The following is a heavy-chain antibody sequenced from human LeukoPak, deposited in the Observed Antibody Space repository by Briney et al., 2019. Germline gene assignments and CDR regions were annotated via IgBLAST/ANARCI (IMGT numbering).Heavy chain of an antibody. CDR1: GYSISSGYY. V-gene: IGHV4-38-2*01. CDR2: IYHSGST. J-gene: IGHJ4*02. Sequence: SETLSLTCAASGYSISSGYYWGWIRQPPGKGLEWIGSIYHSGSTYYNPSLKSRVTISVDTSKNQFSLKLSSVTAADTAVYYCARVGSGYDLFDYWGRGTLVTVSS. CDR3: ARVGSGYDLFDY. D-gene: IGHD5-12*01.